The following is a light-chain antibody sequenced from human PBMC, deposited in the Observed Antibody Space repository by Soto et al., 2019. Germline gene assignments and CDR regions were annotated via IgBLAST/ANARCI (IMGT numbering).Light chain of an antibody. Sequence: QSVLTQPASVSGSPGQSITISCTGTSSDVGGYNYVSWYQQHPGKAPKLMIYEVSNRPSGVSNRCSGSKSGNTASLTISGLQAEDEADYYCSSYTSSSTLDVVFGGGTKLTVL. CDR2: EVS. V-gene: IGLV2-14*01. CDR1: SSDVGGYNY. J-gene: IGLJ2*01. CDR3: SSYTSSSTLDVV.